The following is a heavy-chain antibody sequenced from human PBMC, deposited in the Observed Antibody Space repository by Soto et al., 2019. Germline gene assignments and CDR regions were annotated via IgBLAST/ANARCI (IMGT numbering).Heavy chain of an antibody. J-gene: IGHJ4*02. CDR1: GFTFSNAW. D-gene: IGHD3-10*01. V-gene: IGHV3-15*01. Sequence: GGSLRLSCAASGFTFSNAWMSWVRQAPGKGLEWVSSIKSKTDGGTADYAAPVKGSITISRDDSKNTLYLQMNSLKTEDTAVYYCTTRRGWTDYWGQGTLVTVSS. CDR2: IKSKTDGGTA. CDR3: TTRRGWTDY.